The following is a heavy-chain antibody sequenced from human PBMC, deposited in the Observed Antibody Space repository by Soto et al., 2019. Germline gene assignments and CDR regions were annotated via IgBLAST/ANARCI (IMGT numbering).Heavy chain of an antibody. Sequence: QVQLVESGGGVVQPGRSLRLSCAASGFTFSSYGMHWVRQAPGKGLEWVAVIWYDGSNKYYADSVKGRFTISRDNSKNTLYLQMNSLRAEDTAVYYCARDCEQRIAVAGYFDYWGQGTLVTVSS. CDR3: ARDCEQRIAVAGYFDY. V-gene: IGHV3-33*01. D-gene: IGHD6-19*01. CDR2: IWYDGSNK. J-gene: IGHJ4*02. CDR1: GFTFSSYG.